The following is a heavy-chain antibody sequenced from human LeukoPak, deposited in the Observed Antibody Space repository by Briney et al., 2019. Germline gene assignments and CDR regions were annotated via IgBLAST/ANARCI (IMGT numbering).Heavy chain of an antibody. J-gene: IGHJ4*02. D-gene: IGHD5-12*01. CDR1: GYTFTGYY. CDR3: ARAPGYSGYDTLFDY. Sequence: ASVKVSCKASGYTFTGYYMHWVRQAPGQGLEWMGWINPNSGGTNYAQKFQGRVTMTRDTSISTAYMELSRLRSDDTAVYYCARAPGYSGYDTLFDYRGQGTLVTVSS. CDR2: INPNSGGT. V-gene: IGHV1-2*02.